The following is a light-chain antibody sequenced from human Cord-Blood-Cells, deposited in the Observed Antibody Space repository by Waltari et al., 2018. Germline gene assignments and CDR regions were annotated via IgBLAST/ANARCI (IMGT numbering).Light chain of an antibody. V-gene: IGLV2-11*01. CDR1: SSDVGGYNY. Sequence: QSALTQPRSVSGSPGQSVTISCTGTSSDVGGYNYVSWYQQHPGKAPKLMIYDVSKRPSGGPDRFSGSKAGTTAALTISGLQAEDEAYYYCCSYAGSYTFVFGTGTKVTVL. J-gene: IGLJ1*01. CDR2: DVS. CDR3: CSYAGSYTFV.